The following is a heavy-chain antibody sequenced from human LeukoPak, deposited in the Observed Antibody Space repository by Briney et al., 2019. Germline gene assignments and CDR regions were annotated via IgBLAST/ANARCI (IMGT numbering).Heavy chain of an antibody. CDR1: GGTFSSYA. V-gene: IGHV1-69*13. D-gene: IGHD3-3*01. CDR2: IIPIFGTA. Sequence: SVKVSCTASGGTFSSYAISWVRQAPGQGLEWMGGIIPIFGTANYAQKFQGRVTITADESTSTAYMELSSLRSEDTAVYYRARARSGYRPYYFDYWGQGTLVTVSS. CDR3: ARARSGYRPYYFDY. J-gene: IGHJ4*02.